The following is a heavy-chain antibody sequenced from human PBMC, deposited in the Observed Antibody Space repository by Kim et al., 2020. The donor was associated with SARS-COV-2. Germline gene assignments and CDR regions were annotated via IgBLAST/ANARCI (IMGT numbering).Heavy chain of an antibody. CDR3: ARNRVDTAMAYYYYYYGMDV. Sequence: RVTISVDTSKNQFSLKLSSVTAADTAVYYCARNRVDTAMAYYYYYYGMDVWGQGTTVTVSS. J-gene: IGHJ6*02. D-gene: IGHD5-18*01. V-gene: IGHV4-59*01.